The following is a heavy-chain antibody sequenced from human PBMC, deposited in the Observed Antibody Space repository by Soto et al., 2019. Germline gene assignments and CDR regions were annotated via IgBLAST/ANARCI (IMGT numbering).Heavy chain of an antibody. V-gene: IGHV4-34*01. CDR3: ARGIYGAPFVY. CDR1: GGSFSGYY. J-gene: IGHJ4*02. D-gene: IGHD4-17*01. CDR2: INHSGST. Sequence: QVQLQQWGAGLLKPSETLSLTCAVYGGSFSGYYWSWIRQPPGKGLEWIGEINHSGSTNYNPSLKSRVTISVDTSENQFALKLSSVTAADTAVYYCARGIYGAPFVYCGQGTLVTVSS.